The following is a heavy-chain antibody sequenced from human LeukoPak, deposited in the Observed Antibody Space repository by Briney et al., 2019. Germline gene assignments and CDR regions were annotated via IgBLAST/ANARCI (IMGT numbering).Heavy chain of an antibody. CDR2: IYSGGST. CDR3: AKDVSGYNQVI. V-gene: IGHV3-53*01. D-gene: IGHD3-22*01. CDR1: GFTVSSNY. J-gene: IGHJ4*02. Sequence: GGSLRLSCAASGFTVSSNYMSLVRQAPGKGLEWVSVIYSGGSTYYADSVKGRFTISRDNSKNTLYLQMNSLRAEDTAVYYCAKDVSGYNQVIWGQGTLVTVSS.